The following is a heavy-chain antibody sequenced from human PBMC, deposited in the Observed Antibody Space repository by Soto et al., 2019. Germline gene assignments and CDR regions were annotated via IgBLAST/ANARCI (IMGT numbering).Heavy chain of an antibody. Sequence: GGSLRLSCAASGFTFSSYAMSWVRQAPGKGLEWVSAISGSGGSTYYADSVKGRFTISRDNSKNTLYLQMNSLRAEDTAVYYCAKGTRDFWSGYYSDFDYWGQGTLVTVSS. CDR1: GFTFSSYA. CDR2: ISGSGGST. D-gene: IGHD3-3*01. CDR3: AKGTRDFWSGYYSDFDY. J-gene: IGHJ4*02. V-gene: IGHV3-23*01.